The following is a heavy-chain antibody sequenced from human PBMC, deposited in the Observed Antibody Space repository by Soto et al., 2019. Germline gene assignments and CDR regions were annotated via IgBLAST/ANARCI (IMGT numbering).Heavy chain of an antibody. CDR1: GYTFTSYD. D-gene: IGHD2-15*01. J-gene: IGHJ4*02. V-gene: IGHV1-8*01. CDR3: ATRREGYCSGGSCWKFDY. Sequence: ASVKVSCKASGYTFTSYDINWVRQATGQGLEWMGWMNPNSGDTGYAQKFQGRVTMTKDTSTDTAYMELSSLRSEDTAVYYCATRREGYCSGGSCWKFDYWGQGTLVTVSS. CDR2: MNPNSGDT.